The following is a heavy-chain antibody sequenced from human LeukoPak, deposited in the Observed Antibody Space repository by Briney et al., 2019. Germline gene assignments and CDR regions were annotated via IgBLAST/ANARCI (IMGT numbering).Heavy chain of an antibody. D-gene: IGHD4-23*01. CDR1: GGSFTGYH. J-gene: IGHJ4*02. CDR2: INHRGHT. Sequence: SETLSLTCAVYGGSFTGYHWNWIRQSPQRGLEWIGEINHRGHTHYNPSLESRLTISVDTSKSQFSLTLRSVTAADTAVYYCARDPTTVVTLPYYFDFWGQGIPVTVSP. V-gene: IGHV4-34*01. CDR3: ARDPTTVVTLPYYFDF.